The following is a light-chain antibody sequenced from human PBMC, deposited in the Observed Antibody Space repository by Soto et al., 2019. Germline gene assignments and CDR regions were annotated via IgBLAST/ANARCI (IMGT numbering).Light chain of an antibody. Sequence: DIGLTQSPATLSLSPGERTTLSCRANQSVGNYLNWYQQQSGQAPRLLIFDASHMAAGIPARFSGSGSGTDFTLTISSLDPEDFAVYFCQQRRLWLTFGGGTKVE. CDR3: QQRRLWLT. V-gene: IGKV3-11*01. CDR1: QSVGNY. CDR2: DAS. J-gene: IGKJ4*01.